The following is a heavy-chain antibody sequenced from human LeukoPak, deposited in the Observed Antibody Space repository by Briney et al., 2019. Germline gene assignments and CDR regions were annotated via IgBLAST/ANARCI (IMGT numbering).Heavy chain of an antibody. D-gene: IGHD5-18*01. CDR1: GYTLTELS. V-gene: IGHV1-24*01. CDR3: ATDCPNTAMDIKRYGMDV. Sequence: ASVKVSCKVSGYTLTELSMHWVRQAPGKGLEWMGGFDPEDGETIYAQKFQGRVTMTEDTSTDTAYMELSSLRSEDTAVYYCATDCPNTAMDIKRYGMDVWGQGTTVTVSS. J-gene: IGHJ6*02. CDR2: FDPEDGET.